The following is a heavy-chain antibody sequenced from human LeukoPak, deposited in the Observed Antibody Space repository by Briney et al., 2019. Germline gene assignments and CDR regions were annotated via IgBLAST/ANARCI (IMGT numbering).Heavy chain of an antibody. Sequence: SETLSLTCTVSGGSISSYYWSWIRQPPGKGLEWIGYIYYSGSTNYNPSLKSRVTISVDTSKNQFSLKLSSVTAADTAVYYCARSWGGYLLWVYWGQGTLATVSS. D-gene: IGHD3-3*01. J-gene: IGHJ4*02. CDR1: GGSISSYY. V-gene: IGHV4-59*01. CDR2: IYYSGST. CDR3: ARSWGGYLLWVY.